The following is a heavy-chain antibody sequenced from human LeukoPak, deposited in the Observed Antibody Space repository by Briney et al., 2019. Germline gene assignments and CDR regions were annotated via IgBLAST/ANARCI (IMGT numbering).Heavy chain of an antibody. Sequence: GGSLRLSCAASGFTFSSYAMSWVRQAPGKGLEWVSGISGSGGSTYYADSVKGRFTIFRDNSKNTLYVQMNSLRAEDTAVYYCAKGSLAATMGSPNYFDYWGQGTLVTVSS. D-gene: IGHD5-12*01. CDR3: AKGSLAATMGSPNYFDY. CDR1: GFTFSSYA. CDR2: ISGSGGST. V-gene: IGHV3-23*01. J-gene: IGHJ4*02.